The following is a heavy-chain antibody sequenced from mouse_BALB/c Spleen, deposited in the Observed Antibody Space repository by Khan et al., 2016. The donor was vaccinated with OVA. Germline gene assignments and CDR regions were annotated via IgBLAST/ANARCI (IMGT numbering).Heavy chain of an antibody. D-gene: IGHD1-1*02. V-gene: IGHV1-69*02. CDR2: IYPSDSYT. Sequence: QVQLQQPGAELVRPGTSVKLSCKASGYTFTNYWINWVRQRPGQGLEWIGNIYPSDSYTNYNQNFKDKATLTVDKSSSTAYMQLSSPTSEGSEVYYCSREVGTMAYWGHGTLVTVSA. CDR3: SREVGTMAY. CDR1: GYTFTNYW. J-gene: IGHJ3*01.